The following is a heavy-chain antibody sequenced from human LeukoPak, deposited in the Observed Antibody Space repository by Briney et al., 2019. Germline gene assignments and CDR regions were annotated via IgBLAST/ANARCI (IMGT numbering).Heavy chain of an antibody. CDR3: AKDTGSTVTYFDY. J-gene: IGHJ4*02. D-gene: IGHD4-17*01. CDR1: GFTFDDYA. Sequence: GRSLRLSCAASGFTFDDYAMHWVRQAPGKGLEWVSGISWNSGSIGYADSVKGRFTISRDNAKNSLYLQMNSLRAEDTALYYCAKDTGSTVTYFDYWGQGTLVTVSS. CDR2: ISWNSGSI. V-gene: IGHV3-9*01.